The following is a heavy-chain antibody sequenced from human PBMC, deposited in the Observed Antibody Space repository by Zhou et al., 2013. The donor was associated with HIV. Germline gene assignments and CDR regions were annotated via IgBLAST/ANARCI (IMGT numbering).Heavy chain of an antibody. J-gene: IGHJ3*02. CDR3: AREGRWERTPHDAFDI. Sequence: QVQLVQSGAEVKKPGSSVKVSCKASGGTFSSYAISWVRQAPGQGLEWMGGIIPIFGTANYAQKFQGRVTITTDESTSTAYMELSSLRSEDTAVYYCAREGRWERTPHDAFDIWGQGTMVTVSS. D-gene: IGHD1-26*01. V-gene: IGHV1-69*05. CDR1: GGTFSSYA. CDR2: IIPIFGTA.